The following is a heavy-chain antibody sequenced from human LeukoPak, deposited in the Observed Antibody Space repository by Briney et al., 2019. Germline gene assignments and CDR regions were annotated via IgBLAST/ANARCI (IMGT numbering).Heavy chain of an antibody. CDR2: FYSDGGRT. D-gene: IGHD1-26*01. V-gene: IGHV3-74*01. J-gene: IGHJ3*02. CDR3: ARSGRGGAFDI. CDR1: GFTFDGYG. Sequence: PGGTLRLSCAASGFTFDGYGMSWVRQAPGKGLVWVARFYSDGGRTNYADSVKGRFTISGDNAKNTQYLQMSSLRAEDTAVYYCARSGRGGAFDIWGQGTMVTVSS.